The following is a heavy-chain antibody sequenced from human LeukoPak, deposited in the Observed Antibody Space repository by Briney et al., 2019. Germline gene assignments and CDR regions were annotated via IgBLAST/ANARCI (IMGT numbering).Heavy chain of an antibody. CDR2: INQDGSEI. CDR1: GFTFSSYW. CDR3: ARDGYYSSGFFYGMDV. Sequence: GGSLRLSCAASGFTFSSYWMSWVRQAPGKGLEWVANINQDGSEIYYVDSVKGRFTISGDNTKNSLYLQMNSLRVEDTGVYYCARDGYYSSGFFYGMDVWGRGTTVTVSS. D-gene: IGHD6-19*01. J-gene: IGHJ6*02. V-gene: IGHV3-7*01.